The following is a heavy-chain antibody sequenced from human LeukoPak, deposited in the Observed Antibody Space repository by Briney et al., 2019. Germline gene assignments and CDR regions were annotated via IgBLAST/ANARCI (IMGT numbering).Heavy chain of an antibody. V-gene: IGHV3-21*01. J-gene: IGHJ6*02. CDR2: ISSTSTYI. Sequence: PGGSLRLSCAASGFTFSTYSMNWVRQVPGRGLEWVSSISSTSTYIYYADSVKGRFTISRDNAKNSLYLQMNSLRAEDTAVYYCATLLGDIVVVPAARDSMDVWGQGTTVTVSS. D-gene: IGHD2-2*01. CDR1: GFTFSTYS. CDR3: ATLLGDIVVVPAARDSMDV.